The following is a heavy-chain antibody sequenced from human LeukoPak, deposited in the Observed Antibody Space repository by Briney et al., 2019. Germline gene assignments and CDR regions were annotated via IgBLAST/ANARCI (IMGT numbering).Heavy chain of an antibody. CDR3: ARLKDDYFYGMDV. V-gene: IGHV5-51*01. CDR1: GYSFTSYW. Sequence: GESLKISCKGSGYSFTSYWIGWVRQLPGKGLEWMGIIYPGDFDTRYSPSFQGQVTISADKSTSTAYLQWSSLKASDTAMYYCARLKDDYFYGMDVWGQGTTVTVSS. CDR2: IYPGDFDT. J-gene: IGHJ6*02.